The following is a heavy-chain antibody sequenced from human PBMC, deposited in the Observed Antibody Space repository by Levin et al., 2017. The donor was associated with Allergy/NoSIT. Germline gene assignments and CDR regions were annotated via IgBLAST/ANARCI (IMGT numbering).Heavy chain of an antibody. CDR2: IRIKANTYAT. J-gene: IGHJ4*02. Sequence: GESLKISCAASGFTFSGSAIHWVRQASGKGLEWIGRIRIKANTYATAYAASVKGRLTIPRDDSKNTAYLQMNSLRTEDTAEYYCTRAGVTTVTTRNNDYWGQGTLVTVSS. CDR1: GFTFSGSA. D-gene: IGHD4-17*01. V-gene: IGHV3-73*01. CDR3: TRAGVTTVTTRNNDY.